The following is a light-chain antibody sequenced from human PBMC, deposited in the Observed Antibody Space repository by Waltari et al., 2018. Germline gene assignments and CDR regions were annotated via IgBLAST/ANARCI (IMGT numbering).Light chain of an antibody. CDR3: CSYAGSGTYV. Sequence: QSALTQPASVSGTPGQSITISCTGTNSAVGNYNLVSWYQHHPGEAPKLMICEVIKRPSGVSNRFSGSKSGHTASLTISGLQAEDEADYYCCSYAGSGTYVFGTGTKVTVL. V-gene: IGLV2-23*02. J-gene: IGLJ1*01. CDR1: NSAVGNYNL. CDR2: EVI.